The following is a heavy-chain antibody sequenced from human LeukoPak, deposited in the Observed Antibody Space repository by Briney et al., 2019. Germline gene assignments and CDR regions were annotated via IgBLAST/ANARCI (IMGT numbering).Heavy chain of an antibody. V-gene: IGHV3-23*01. CDR1: EFTFSTYA. J-gene: IGHJ4*02. CDR3: ARAPYFESSGPL. D-gene: IGHD3-22*01. Sequence: PGGSLRLSCAASEFTFSTYAMSWVRQAPGKGLDWVSGISGSGIHTYYADSVRGRFTISRDNSKNTLYLQMNSLRVEDTAVYFCARAPYFESSGPLWGQGTLVTVSS. CDR2: ISGSGIHT.